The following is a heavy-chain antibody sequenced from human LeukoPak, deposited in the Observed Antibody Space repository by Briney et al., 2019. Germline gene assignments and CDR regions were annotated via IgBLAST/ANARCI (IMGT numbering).Heavy chain of an antibody. CDR3: ARPYYYGSGALPDAFDI. V-gene: IGHV3-48*04. D-gene: IGHD3-10*01. Sequence: PGGSLRLSCAASGFTFSSYSMNWVRQAPGKGLEWVSYISSSSSTIYYADSVKGRFTISRDNAKNSLYLQMNSLRAEDTAVYYCARPYYYGSGALPDAFDIWGQGTMVTVSS. CDR1: GFTFSSYS. CDR2: ISSSSSTI. J-gene: IGHJ3*02.